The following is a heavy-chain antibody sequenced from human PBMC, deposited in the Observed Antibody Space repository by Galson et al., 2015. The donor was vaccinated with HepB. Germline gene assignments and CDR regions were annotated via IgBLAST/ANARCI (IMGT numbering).Heavy chain of an antibody. J-gene: IGHJ4*02. CDR2: ISAVGGDT. CDR3: AKRRGHSFDY. Sequence: SLRLSCAPSGITFSSSAMSWVRQAPGKGLEWVSTISAVGGDTYYADSVKGRFTISRDNSKNTLYLQVNSLRAEDTAVYYCAKRRGHSFDYWGQGTLVTVSS. D-gene: IGHD3-10*01. V-gene: IGHV3-23*01. CDR1: GITFSSSA.